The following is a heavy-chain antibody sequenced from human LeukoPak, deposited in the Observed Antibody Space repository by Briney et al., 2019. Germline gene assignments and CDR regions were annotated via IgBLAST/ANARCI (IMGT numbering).Heavy chain of an antibody. J-gene: IGHJ4*02. V-gene: IGHV1-8*03. Sequence: GASVKVSCKASGYTFTGYYMHWVRQAPGQGLEWMGWMNPNSGNTGYAQKFQGRVTITRNTSISTAYMELSSLRSEDTAVYYCARKGRYGDYDFDYWGQGTLVTVSS. CDR2: MNPNSGNT. D-gene: IGHD4-17*01. CDR3: ARKGRYGDYDFDY. CDR1: GYTFTGYY.